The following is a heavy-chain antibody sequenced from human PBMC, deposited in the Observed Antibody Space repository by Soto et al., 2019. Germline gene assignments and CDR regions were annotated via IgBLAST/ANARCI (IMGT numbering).Heavy chain of an antibody. D-gene: IGHD2-15*01. CDR1: GFTFGDYA. Sequence: GGSLRLSCTASGFTFGDYAMSWFRQAPGKGLEWVGFIRSKAYGGTTEYAASVKGRFTISRDDSKSIAYLQMNSLKTEDTAVYYCTSQPEIFAPDYWGQGTLVTSPQ. CDR2: IRSKAYGGTT. J-gene: IGHJ4*02. CDR3: TSQPEIFAPDY. V-gene: IGHV3-49*03.